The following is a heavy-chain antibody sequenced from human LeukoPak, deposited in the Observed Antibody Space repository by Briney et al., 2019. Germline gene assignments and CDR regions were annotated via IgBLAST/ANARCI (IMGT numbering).Heavy chain of an antibody. J-gene: IGHJ4*02. CDR1: GGTLSSYT. D-gene: IGHD1-26*01. CDR3: ARCRGSSKPPDY. CDR2: IIPILGIA. Sequence: EASVKVSCKASGGTLSSYTISGVRQAPGQGLEWMGRIIPILGIANYAQKFQGRVTITADKSTSTAYMELSSPRSEDTAVYYCARCRGSSKPPDYWGQGTLVTVSS. V-gene: IGHV1-69*02.